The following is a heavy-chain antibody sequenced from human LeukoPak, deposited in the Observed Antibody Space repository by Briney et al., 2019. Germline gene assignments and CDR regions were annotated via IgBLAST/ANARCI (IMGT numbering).Heavy chain of an antibody. CDR3: TTELSGSFDY. D-gene: IGHD1-26*01. Sequence: VGSLRLSCAASGFTFSNAWMTWVRQAPGKGLEWVGGIRSKTHGGTTDYAAPVKGRFTISRDASKNTLYLQMNTLKTEDSAVYYCTTELSGSFDYWGQGTLVTVSS. V-gene: IGHV3-15*01. CDR1: GFTFSNAW. J-gene: IGHJ4*02. CDR2: IRSKTHGGTT.